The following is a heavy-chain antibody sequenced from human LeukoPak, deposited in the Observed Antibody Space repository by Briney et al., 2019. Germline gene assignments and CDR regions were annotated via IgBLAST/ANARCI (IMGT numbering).Heavy chain of an antibody. CDR3: AKDQGGDYFTPLDY. J-gene: IGHJ4*02. D-gene: IGHD4-17*01. Sequence: GGSLRLSCAASGFTFSSYAMSWVRQAPGKGLEWVSAISGSGGSTYYADSVKGRFTISRDSSKNTLYLQMNSLRAEDTAVYYCAKDQGGDYFTPLDYWGQGTLVTVSS. CDR1: GFTFSSYA. CDR2: ISGSGGST. V-gene: IGHV3-23*01.